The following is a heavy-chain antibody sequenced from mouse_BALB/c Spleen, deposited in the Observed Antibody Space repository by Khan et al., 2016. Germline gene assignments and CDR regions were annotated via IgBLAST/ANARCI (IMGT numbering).Heavy chain of an antibody. D-gene: IGHD3-1*01. CDR2: ISDSGSN. CDR1: DDSITSGY. Sequence: EVQLVESGPSLVKPSQTLSLTCSVTDDSITSGYWNWIRQFPGKKLEYMGYISDSGSNYYNPSLKSRIVITRDTSRNQFYLQLKSVTTEDTATYYCARAVRAILDYWSQGASVTFSS. V-gene: IGHV3-8*02. J-gene: IGHJ4*01. CDR3: ARAVRAILDY.